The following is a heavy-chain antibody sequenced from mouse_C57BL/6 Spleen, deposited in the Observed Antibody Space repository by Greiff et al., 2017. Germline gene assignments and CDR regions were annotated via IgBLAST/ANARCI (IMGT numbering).Heavy chain of an antibody. Sequence: VQLQQSVAELVRPGASVKLSCTASGFNIKNTYMHWVKQRPEQGLEWIGRIDPANGNTKYAPKFQGNATITADTSSNTAYLQLSSLTSEDTAIYYCARSRYYGSSPAWFAYWGQGTLVTVSA. D-gene: IGHD1-1*01. V-gene: IGHV14-3*01. CDR1: GFNIKNTY. CDR2: IDPANGNT. CDR3: ARSRYYGSSPAWFAY. J-gene: IGHJ3*01.